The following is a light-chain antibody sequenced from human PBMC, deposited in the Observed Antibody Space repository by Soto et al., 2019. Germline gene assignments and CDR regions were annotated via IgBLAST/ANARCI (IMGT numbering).Light chain of an antibody. V-gene: IGKV3-20*01. Sequence: EIVLTQSPGTLSLSPGERATLSWRASQSVSSSYLAWYQQKPGQAPRLLIYGASSRATGIPDRFSGSGSGTDFTLTISRLEPEDFAVYYCQQYGGSPAITFGGGTKVDIK. CDR2: GAS. J-gene: IGKJ4*01. CDR1: QSVSSSY. CDR3: QQYGGSPAIT.